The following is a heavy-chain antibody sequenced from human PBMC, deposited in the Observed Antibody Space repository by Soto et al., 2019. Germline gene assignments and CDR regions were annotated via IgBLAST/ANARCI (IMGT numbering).Heavy chain of an antibody. Sequence: SLRLSCEASGFSFSTYSMHWVRQAPGKGLEWVSSIGRRSDIYYADSVKGRFTISRDNAKNSVSLQMNSLRDEDTAVYYCAREETAWPLAYGLDVWGQGTTVTVSS. J-gene: IGHJ6*02. V-gene: IGHV3-21*01. CDR1: GFSFSTYS. CDR3: AREETAWPLAYGLDV. CDR2: IGRRSDI. D-gene: IGHD2-21*02.